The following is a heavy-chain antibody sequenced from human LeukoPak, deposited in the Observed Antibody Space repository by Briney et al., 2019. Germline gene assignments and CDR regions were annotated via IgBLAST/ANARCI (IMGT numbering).Heavy chain of an antibody. J-gene: IGHJ3*02. Sequence: PGGSLRLSXAASGFTFSSYWMSWVRQAPGKGLEWVANIKQDGSEKYSVDSVKGRFTISRDNAKNSLYLQMNSLRAEDTAVYYCARGPGRSNAFDIWGQGTLVTVSS. D-gene: IGHD3-10*01. CDR2: IKQDGSEK. V-gene: IGHV3-7*01. CDR1: GFTFSSYW. CDR3: ARGPGRSNAFDI.